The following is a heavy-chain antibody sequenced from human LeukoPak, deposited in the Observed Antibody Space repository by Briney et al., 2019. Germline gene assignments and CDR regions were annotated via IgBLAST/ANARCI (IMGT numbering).Heavy chain of an antibody. J-gene: IGHJ4*02. CDR3: TRDDRYSYGYSGHFDY. V-gene: IGHV3-23*01. D-gene: IGHD5-18*01. CDR2: INGGGDST. CDR1: EFTFSSFA. Sequence: GGSLRLSCAASEFTFSSFAMTWVRQAPGKGLEWVSSINGGGDSTYYADPVKGRFTISRDNSKNTLYLQMNSLRAEDTAVYYCTRDDRYSYGYSGHFDYWGQGTLVTVSS.